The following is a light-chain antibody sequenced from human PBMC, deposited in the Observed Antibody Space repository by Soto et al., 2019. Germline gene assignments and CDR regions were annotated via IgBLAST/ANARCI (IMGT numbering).Light chain of an antibody. CDR1: QSLSSSY. CDR2: GAS. Sequence: EIVLTQSPGTLSLSPGDSATLSCRASQSLSSSYLAWYQQKPGQAPRLLIYGASTRATGIPARFSGSGSGTEFTLTISSLQSEDFAVYYCQQYNNWPPMAFGQGTKVEIK. J-gene: IGKJ1*01. V-gene: IGKV3-15*01. CDR3: QQYNNWPPMA.